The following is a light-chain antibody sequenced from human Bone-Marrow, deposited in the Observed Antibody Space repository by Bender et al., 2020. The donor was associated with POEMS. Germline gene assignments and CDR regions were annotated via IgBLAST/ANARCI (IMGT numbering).Light chain of an antibody. V-gene: IGLV2-14*01. Sequence: QSALTQPPSASGSPGQSVTISCTGTSSDVGGYNYVSWYQQHPGKAPKLMIYDVSNRPSGVSNRFSGSKSGNTASLTISGLQAEDEADYYCSSYRISSTLVLFGGGTKLTVL. CDR3: SSYRISSTLVL. CDR1: SSDVGGYNY. CDR2: DVS. J-gene: IGLJ3*02.